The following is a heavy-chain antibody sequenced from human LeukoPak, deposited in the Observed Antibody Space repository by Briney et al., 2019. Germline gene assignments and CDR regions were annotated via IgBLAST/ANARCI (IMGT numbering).Heavy chain of an antibody. CDR2: INPNSGGT. CDR1: GYTFTSYY. D-gene: IGHD3-22*01. J-gene: IGHJ4*02. Sequence: ASVKVSCKASGYTFTSYYMHWVRQAPGQGLEWMGWINPNSGGTNYAQRLQGRVTMTTDTSTSTAYMELRSLRSDDTAVYYCARVQKTYYYDSSGYYYCYFDYWGQGTLVTVSS. V-gene: IGHV1-2*02. CDR3: ARVQKTYYYDSSGYYYCYFDY.